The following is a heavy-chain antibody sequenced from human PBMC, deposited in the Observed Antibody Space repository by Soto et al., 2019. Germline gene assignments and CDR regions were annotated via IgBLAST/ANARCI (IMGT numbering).Heavy chain of an antibody. Sequence: GASVKVSCKASGYTFTSYAMHWVRQSSGQRLEWMGWINAGNGNTKYSQKFQGRVTITRCTSASTAYMELSSLRSEDTAVYYCARAVAVPADFDYWGQGTLVTVSS. J-gene: IGHJ4*02. D-gene: IGHD6-19*01. CDR1: GYTFTSYA. CDR2: INAGNGNT. V-gene: IGHV1-3*01. CDR3: ARAVAVPADFDY.